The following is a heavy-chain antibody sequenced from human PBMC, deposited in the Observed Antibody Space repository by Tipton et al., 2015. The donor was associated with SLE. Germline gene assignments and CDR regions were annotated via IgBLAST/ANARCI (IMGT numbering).Heavy chain of an antibody. D-gene: IGHD3-22*01. V-gene: IGHV3-48*03. J-gene: IGHJ3*02. CDR1: GFTFSSYE. CDR2: ISSSSSYT. CDR3: ARPQDYYDSSGYVGAFDI. Sequence: GSLRLSCAASGFTFSSYEMNWVRQAPGKGLEWVSYISSSSSYTNYADSVKGRFTISRDNAKNSLYLQMNSLRAEDTAVYYCARPQDYYDSSGYVGAFDIWGQGTMVTVSS.